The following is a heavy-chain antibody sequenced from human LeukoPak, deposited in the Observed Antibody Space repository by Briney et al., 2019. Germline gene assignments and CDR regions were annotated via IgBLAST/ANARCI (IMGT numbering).Heavy chain of an antibody. J-gene: IGHJ6*02. CDR1: GGSISSSSYY. CDR2: IYYSGST. CDR3: ARVFHQQWLVLETHYGMDV. Sequence: PSETLSLTCTVSGGSISSSSYYWGWIRQPLGKGLEWIGSIYYSGSTYYNPSLKSRVTISVDTSKNQFSLKLSSVTAADTAVYYCARVFHQQWLVLETHYGMDVWGQGTTVTVSS. D-gene: IGHD6-19*01. V-gene: IGHV4-39*01.